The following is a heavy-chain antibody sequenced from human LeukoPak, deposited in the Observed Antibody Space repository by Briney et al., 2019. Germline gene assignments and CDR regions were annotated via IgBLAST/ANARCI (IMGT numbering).Heavy chain of an antibody. CDR2: IYSGGST. D-gene: IGHD3-10*01. CDR1: GFTVSSNY. Sequence: PGGSLRLSCAASGFTVSSNYMSWVRQAPGKGLEWVSIIYSGGSTFYADSVKGRFTISRDNSKNTLYLQMNSLRAEDTAVYYCAKGAMVRGFDYWGQGTLVTVSS. V-gene: IGHV3-53*01. J-gene: IGHJ4*02. CDR3: AKGAMVRGFDY.